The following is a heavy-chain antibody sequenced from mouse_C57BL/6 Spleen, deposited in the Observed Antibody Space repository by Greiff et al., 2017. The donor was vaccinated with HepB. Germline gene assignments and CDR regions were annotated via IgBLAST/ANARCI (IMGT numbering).Heavy chain of an antibody. CDR2: IDPSDSYT. V-gene: IGHV1-69*01. J-gene: IGHJ2*01. CDR1: GYTFTSYW. D-gene: IGHD1-1*01. CDR3: ARRGLPTVVGG. Sequence: VQLQQPGAELVMPGASVKLSCKASGYTFTSYWMHWVKQRPGQGLEWIGEIDPSDSYTNYNQKFKGKSTLTVDKSSSTAYMQLSSLTSEDSAVYYCARRGLPTVVGGWGQGTTLTVAS.